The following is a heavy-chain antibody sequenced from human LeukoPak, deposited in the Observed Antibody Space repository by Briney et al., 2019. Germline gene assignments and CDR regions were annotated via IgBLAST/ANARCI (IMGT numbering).Heavy chain of an antibody. CDR3: ARMFGSSGCYELYYFDY. V-gene: IGHV3-53*01. CDR1: GFTFSSNY. D-gene: IGHD3-22*01. Sequence: GGSLRLSCAASGFTFSSNYMSWVRQAPGKGLEWVSVIYSGGSTYYADSVKGRFTISRDNSKNTLYLQMNSLRAEDTAVYYCARMFGSSGCYELYYFDYWGQGTLVTVSS. CDR2: IYSGGST. J-gene: IGHJ4*02.